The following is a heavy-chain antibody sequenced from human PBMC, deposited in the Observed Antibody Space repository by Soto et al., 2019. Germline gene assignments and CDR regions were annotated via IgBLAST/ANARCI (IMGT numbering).Heavy chain of an antibody. CDR2: ISGSGGST. CDR1: GFTFSSYA. D-gene: IGHD5-12*01. V-gene: IGHV3-23*01. CDR3: AKDPSPSCYDYDYYYGMDV. Sequence: PGGSLRLSCAASGFTFSSYAMSWVRQAPGKGLEWVSAISGSGGSTYYADSVKGRFTISRDNSKNTLYLQMNSLRAEDTAVYYCAKDPSPSCYDYDYYYGMDVWGQGTTVTVS. J-gene: IGHJ6*02.